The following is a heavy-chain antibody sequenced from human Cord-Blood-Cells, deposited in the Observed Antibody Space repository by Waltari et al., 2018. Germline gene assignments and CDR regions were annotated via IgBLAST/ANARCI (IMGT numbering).Heavy chain of an antibody. Sequence: QVQLVQSGAEVKKPGASVKVSCKASGYTLTGYYMHWVRQAPGQGLEWMGWINPNSGGTNYAQKFQGWVTMTRDTSISTAYMELSRLRSDDTAVYYCARDRRGYGSGSYYFDYWGQGTLVTVSS. J-gene: IGHJ4*02. V-gene: IGHV1-2*04. CDR1: GYTLTGYY. CDR3: ARDRRGYGSGSYYFDY. D-gene: IGHD3-10*01. CDR2: INPNSGGT.